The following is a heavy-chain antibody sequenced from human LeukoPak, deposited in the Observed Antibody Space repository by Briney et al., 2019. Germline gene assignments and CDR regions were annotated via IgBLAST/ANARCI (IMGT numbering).Heavy chain of an antibody. CDR1: GYTFTSYG. D-gene: IGHD3-22*01. CDR3: ARSRTITMIVVVINPFDY. V-gene: IGHV1-2*02. J-gene: IGHJ4*02. CDR2: INPNSGGT. Sequence: GASVKVSCKASGYTFTSYGISWVRQAPGQGLEWMGWINPNSGGTNYAQKFQGRVTMTRDTSISTAYMELSRLRSDDTAVYYCARSRTITMIVVVINPFDYWGQGTLVTVSS.